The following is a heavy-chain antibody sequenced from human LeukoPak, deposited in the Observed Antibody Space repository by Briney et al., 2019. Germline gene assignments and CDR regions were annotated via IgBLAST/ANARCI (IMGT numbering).Heavy chain of an antibody. D-gene: IGHD3-10*01. V-gene: IGHV3-23*01. CDR2: ISGSGGST. CDR3: AKDQSSITLVRGVHNWFDP. CDR1: GFTFSSYA. Sequence: GGSLRLSCAASGFTFSSYAMSWGRQAPGKGLEWVSAISGSGGSTYYADSVKGRFTISRDNSKNTLYLQMNSLRAEDTAVYYCAKDQSSITLVRGVHNWFDPWGQGTLVTVSS. J-gene: IGHJ5*02.